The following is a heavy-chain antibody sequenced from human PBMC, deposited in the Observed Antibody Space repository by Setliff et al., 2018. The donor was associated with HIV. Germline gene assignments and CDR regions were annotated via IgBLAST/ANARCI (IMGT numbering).Heavy chain of an antibody. J-gene: IGHJ4*02. CDR2: ISYTGST. Sequence: PSETLSLTCTVPGGSINRSNYYWGWIRQPPGKGLEWIGTISYTGSTYYDPPLKSRVTISLDTSKNQFFLKLSSVTAPDTAIYYCARQTWEYYDTLTGYYRSPKNFDSWGQGTLVTVSS. CDR3: ARQTWEYYDTLTGYYRSPKNFDS. D-gene: IGHD3-9*01. V-gene: IGHV4-39*01. CDR1: GGSINRSNYY.